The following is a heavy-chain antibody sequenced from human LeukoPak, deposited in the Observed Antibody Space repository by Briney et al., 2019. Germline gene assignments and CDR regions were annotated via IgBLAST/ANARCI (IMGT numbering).Heavy chain of an antibody. CDR3: ARGTTVVPGDY. Sequence: PSETLSLTCTVSGGSISSYYLSWIRQPPGKGLEWIGYIYYSGSTNYNPSLKSRVTISVDTSKNQFSLKLSSVTAADTAVYYCARGTTVVPGDYWGQGTLVTVSS. V-gene: IGHV4-59*01. CDR1: GGSISSYY. J-gene: IGHJ4*02. D-gene: IGHD4-23*01. CDR2: IYYSGST.